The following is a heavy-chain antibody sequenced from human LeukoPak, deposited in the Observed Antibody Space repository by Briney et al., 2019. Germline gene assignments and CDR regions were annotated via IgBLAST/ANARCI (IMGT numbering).Heavy chain of an antibody. V-gene: IGHV3-23*01. CDR2: ISGSGGST. Sequence: GGSLRLSCAASGFTFSSYAMSWVRQAPGKGLEWVSAISGSGGSTYYADSVKGRFTISRDNSKNTLYLQMNSLRAEDTAVYYCAAYSSSWYCFDYWGQGALVTVSS. CDR3: AAYSSSWYCFDY. CDR1: GFTFSSYA. J-gene: IGHJ4*02. D-gene: IGHD6-13*01.